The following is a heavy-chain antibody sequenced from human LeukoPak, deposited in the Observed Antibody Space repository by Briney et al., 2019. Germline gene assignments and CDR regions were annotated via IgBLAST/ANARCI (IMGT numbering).Heavy chain of an antibody. CDR3: ARYSSGWYSSADDY. CDR2: IYYSGST. V-gene: IGHV4-31*03. Sequence: SETLSLTCTVSGGSISSGGYYWSWIRQHPGKGLEWIGYIYYSGSTYYNPSLKSRVTISVDTSKNQFPLKLSSVTAADTAVYYCARYSSGWYSSADDYWGQGTLVTVSS. D-gene: IGHD6-19*01. J-gene: IGHJ4*02. CDR1: GGSISSGGYY.